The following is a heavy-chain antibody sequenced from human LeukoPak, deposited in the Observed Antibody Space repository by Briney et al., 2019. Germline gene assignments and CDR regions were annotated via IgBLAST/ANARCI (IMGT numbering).Heavy chain of an antibody. D-gene: IGHD1-26*01. CDR3: ATVAYSGSYFDY. V-gene: IGHV1-24*01. J-gene: IGHJ4*02. CDR2: FDPEDGET. CDR1: GYTLTELS. Sequence: ASVKVSCKVSGYTLTELSMHWVRQAPGKGLEWMGGFDPEDGETIYAQKFQGRVTMTGDTSTDTAYMELSSLRSEDTAVYYCATVAYSGSYFDYWGQGTLVTVSS.